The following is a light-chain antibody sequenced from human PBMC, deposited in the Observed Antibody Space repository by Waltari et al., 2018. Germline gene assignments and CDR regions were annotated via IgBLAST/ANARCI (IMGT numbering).Light chain of an antibody. J-gene: IGLJ2*01. CDR2: GAI. CDR3: ASFISSTSGV. Sequence: QSALTQPDSVSGSPGQTIPISCTGTSSDVGDYKYVSLYQPYPGKAPKVIIYGAINRPSVVSNRFSGSKSGNSASLTISGLQAEDEAHYFCASFISSTSGVFGGGTRLTVL. CDR1: SSDVGDYKY. V-gene: IGLV2-14*03.